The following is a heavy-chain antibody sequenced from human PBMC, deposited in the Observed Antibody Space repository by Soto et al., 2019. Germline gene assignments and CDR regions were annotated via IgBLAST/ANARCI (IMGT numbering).Heavy chain of an antibody. CDR1: GITFWNHW. CDR3: ARDGDRWKFDY. V-gene: IGHV3-7*01. J-gene: IGHJ4*02. D-gene: IGHD1-1*01. Sequence: EVQVVESGGGLVQPGGSLRLSCVVSGITFWNHWMSWVRQAPGKGLEWVADIREDGNEEYYVDSVRGRFTISRDNAKNSLYLQMNNLRVEDTAVYYCARDGDRWKFDYWGQGTLVAVSS. CDR2: IREDGNEE.